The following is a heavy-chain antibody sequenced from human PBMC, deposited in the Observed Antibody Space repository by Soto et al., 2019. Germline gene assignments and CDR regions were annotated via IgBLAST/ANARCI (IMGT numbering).Heavy chain of an antibody. Sequence: PGGSLILSCAASGLNFSSYAMSWVRQAPGKGLEWVSAISGSGGSTYYADSVKGRFTISRDNSKNTLYLQMNSLRAEDTAVYYCAKDPYYDSSAVGYYFDYWGQGTLVTVSS. CDR2: ISGSGGST. D-gene: IGHD3-22*01. CDR1: GLNFSSYA. J-gene: IGHJ4*02. V-gene: IGHV3-23*01. CDR3: AKDPYYDSSAVGYYFDY.